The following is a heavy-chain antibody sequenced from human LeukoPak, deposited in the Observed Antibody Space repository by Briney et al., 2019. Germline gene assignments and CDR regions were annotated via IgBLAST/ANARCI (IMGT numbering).Heavy chain of an antibody. CDR1: GGSISSSSYY. CDR3: ARQDGYSSGWYFDY. V-gene: IGHV4-39*01. D-gene: IGHD6-19*01. CDR2: IYYSGST. J-gene: IGHJ4*02. Sequence: SQTLSLTCTVSGGSISSSSYYWGWIRQPPGKGLEWIGSIYYSGSTYYNPSLKSRVTISVDTSKNQFSLKLSSVTAADTAVYYCARQDGYSSGWYFDYWGQGTLVTVSS.